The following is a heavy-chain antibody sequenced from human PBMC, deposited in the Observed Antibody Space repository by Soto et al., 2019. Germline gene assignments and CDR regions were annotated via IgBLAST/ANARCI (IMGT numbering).Heavy chain of an antibody. CDR2: IYYSGST. D-gene: IGHD3-10*01. CDR1: GGSISSGGYY. CDR3: ARDGSSGSPSYYFDY. V-gene: IGHV4-31*03. Sequence: SETLSFTCTVSGGSISSGGYYWSWIRQHPGKGLEWIGYIYYSGSTYYNPSLKSRVTISVDTSKNQFSLKLSSVTAADTAVYYCARDGSSGSPSYYFDYWGQGTLVTVSS. J-gene: IGHJ4*02.